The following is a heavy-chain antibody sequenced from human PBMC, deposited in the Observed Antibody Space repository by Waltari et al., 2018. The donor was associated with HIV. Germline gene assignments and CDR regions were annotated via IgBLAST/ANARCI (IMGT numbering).Heavy chain of an antibody. CDR3: ARGIVGAKEKNNGMDV. J-gene: IGHJ6*02. V-gene: IGHV4-61*02. CDR2: IYTSGST. D-gene: IGHD1-26*01. CDR1: GGSISSGSYY. Sequence: QVQLQESGPRLVKPSQTLSLTCTVSGGSISSGSYYWSWIRQPAGKGLEWIGRIYTSGSTNYNPSLKIRVTISVDTSRNEFTLRLSSVTAADTGVYYCARGIVGAKEKNNGMDVWGQGTTVTVSS.